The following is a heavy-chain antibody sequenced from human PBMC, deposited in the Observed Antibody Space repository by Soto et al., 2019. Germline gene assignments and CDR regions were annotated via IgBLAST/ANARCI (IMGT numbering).Heavy chain of an antibody. CDR3: ARDASGYDDAFDI. V-gene: IGHV4-59*01. CDR1: GGSISSYY. D-gene: IGHD5-12*01. J-gene: IGHJ3*02. Sequence: SETLSLTCTVSGGSISSYYWSWIRQPPGKGLEWIGYIYYSGSTNYNPSLKSRVTLSVDTSKNQFSLKLSSVTAADTAVYYCARDASGYDDAFDILGQGTMVTVSS. CDR2: IYYSGST.